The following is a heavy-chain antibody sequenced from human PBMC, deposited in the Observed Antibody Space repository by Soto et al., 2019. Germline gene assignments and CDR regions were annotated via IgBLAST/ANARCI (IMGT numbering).Heavy chain of an antibody. V-gene: IGHV3-23*01. D-gene: IGHD3-3*01. Sequence: GGSMRLSCAASGFTFSSYAMSWVRQAPGKGLEWVSAISGSGGSTYYADSVKGRFTISRDNSKNTLYLQMNSLRAEDTAVYYCAKNYDFWSGHEDYWGQGTLVTVSS. CDR3: AKNYDFWSGHEDY. CDR2: ISGSGGST. CDR1: GFTFSSYA. J-gene: IGHJ4*02.